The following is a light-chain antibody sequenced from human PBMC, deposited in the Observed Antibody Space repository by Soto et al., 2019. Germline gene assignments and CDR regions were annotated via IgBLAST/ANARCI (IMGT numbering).Light chain of an antibody. CDR2: GAS. Sequence: ESVLTQSPGTLSLSPGERATLSCRASQSVSSSYLAWYQQKPGQAPRLLIYGASSRATGIPDRFGGSGSGTDFTLTISRLEHEDFAVYYCQQYGSSPWTGTFGQGTRLEIK. CDR1: QSVSSSY. V-gene: IGKV3-20*01. CDR3: QQYGSSPWTGT. J-gene: IGKJ5*01.